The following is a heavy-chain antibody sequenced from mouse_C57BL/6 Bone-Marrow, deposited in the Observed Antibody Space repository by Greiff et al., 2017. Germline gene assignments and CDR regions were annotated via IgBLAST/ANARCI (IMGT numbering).Heavy chain of an antibody. J-gene: IGHJ2*01. CDR1: GYTFTDHT. D-gene: IGHD1-1*01. Sequence: QVQLQQSDAELVKPGASVKISCKVSGYTFTDHTIHWMKQRPEQGLEWIGYIYPRDGSTKYNEKFKGKATLTADKSSSTAYMQLTSLTSEDSAVYFCASPLHYYGSSYVSDYWGQGTTLTVSS. V-gene: IGHV1-78*01. CDR2: IYPRDGST. CDR3: ASPLHYYGSSYVSDY.